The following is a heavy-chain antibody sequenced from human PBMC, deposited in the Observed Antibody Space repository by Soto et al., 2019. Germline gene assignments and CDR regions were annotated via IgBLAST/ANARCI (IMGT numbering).Heavy chain of an antibody. CDR1: GGIFSNYA. CDR3: AREVGVCYGWEGYWFSDF. V-gene: IGHV1-69*11. CDR2: FTPAIGTA. D-gene: IGHD2-21*01. Sequence: SVKVSCKASGGIFSNYAIDWLRQTPGHGLEWLGSFTPAIGTANYPQKFQGRLTISADEPASTTFLELNDLRSDDAGLYYCAREVGVCYGWEGYWFSDFWGTGTLVTVFS. J-gene: IGHJ2*01.